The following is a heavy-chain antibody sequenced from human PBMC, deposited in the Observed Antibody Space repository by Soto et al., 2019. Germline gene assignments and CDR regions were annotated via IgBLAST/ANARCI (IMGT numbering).Heavy chain of an antibody. CDR1: GFTFSSYW. J-gene: IGHJ4*02. V-gene: IGHV3-74*01. CDR2: IKSDGSGT. Sequence: EVQLVESGGGLVQPGESLTLSCAASGFTFSSYWMHWVRQAPGKGLVWVSRIKSDGSGTYYADSVKGRLTISRDNAKHTLSLQMTSLRVEDTAVYFCASGDGDRGDGNGYLGRHWGQGTLVTVSS. CDR3: ASGDGDRGDGNGYLGRH. D-gene: IGHD5-18*01.